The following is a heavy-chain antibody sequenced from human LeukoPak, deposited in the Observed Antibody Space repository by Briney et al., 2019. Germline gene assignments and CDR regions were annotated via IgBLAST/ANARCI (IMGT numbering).Heavy chain of an antibody. Sequence: GGSLRLSCAASGFTISTYAMSWVRQAPGKGLEWVSVISGSGSSTYYADSVKGRFTISRDNSKNTLYLQMNSLRAEDTAVYYCARQYDSYFYYYLDLWGTGTTVTVSS. J-gene: IGHJ6*03. CDR1: GFTISTYA. D-gene: IGHD4-11*01. CDR2: ISGSGSST. V-gene: IGHV3-23*01. CDR3: ARQYDSYFYYYLDL.